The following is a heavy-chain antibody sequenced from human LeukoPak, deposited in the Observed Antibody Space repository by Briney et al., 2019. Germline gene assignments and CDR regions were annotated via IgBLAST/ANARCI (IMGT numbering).Heavy chain of an antibody. Sequence: GGSLRLSCAASGFTFSSFAMSWVRQAPGKGLEWVSAISGSGDNTHYADSVKGRFTISRDNSKNTLYLQMNSLRAEDTAVYYCAKVYSSSWTCAEYFQHWRQGTLVTVSS. D-gene: IGHD6-13*01. CDR3: AKVYSSSWTCAEYFQH. V-gene: IGHV3-23*01. CDR2: ISGSGDNT. CDR1: GFTFSSFA. J-gene: IGHJ1*01.